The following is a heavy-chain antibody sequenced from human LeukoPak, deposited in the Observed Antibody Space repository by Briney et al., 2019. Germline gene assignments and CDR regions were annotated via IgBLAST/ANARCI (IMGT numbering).Heavy chain of an antibody. Sequence: PSETLSLTCAVSGYSISSGYYWGWIRQPPGQGLEWIGSIYHSGSTYYNPSLKSRVTISVDTSKNQFSLKLSSVTAADTAVYYCARLRRGYDFWSGYSPYYYYYYMDVWGKGTTVTVSS. CDR1: GYSISSGYY. J-gene: IGHJ6*03. CDR3: ARLRRGYDFWSGYSPYYYYYYMDV. D-gene: IGHD3-3*01. CDR2: IYHSGST. V-gene: IGHV4-38-2*01.